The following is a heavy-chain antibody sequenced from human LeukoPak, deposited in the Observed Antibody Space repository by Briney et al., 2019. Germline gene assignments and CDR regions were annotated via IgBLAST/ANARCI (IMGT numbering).Heavy chain of an antibody. CDR2: IYSGGNT. CDR3: ARYNWFDP. CDR1: GFTVSSNY. Sequence: GGSLRLSCTASGFTVSSNYMSWVRQAPGKGLEWVSVIYSGGNTFYADSVKGRFTISRDNSKNTLHLQMNSLRAEDTAVYYCARYNWFDPWGQGTLVTVSS. J-gene: IGHJ5*02. V-gene: IGHV3-53*01.